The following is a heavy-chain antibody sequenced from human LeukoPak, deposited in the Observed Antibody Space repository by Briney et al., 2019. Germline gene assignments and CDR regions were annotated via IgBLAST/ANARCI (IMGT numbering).Heavy chain of an antibody. CDR3: ARTGIDTLGWFDP. V-gene: IGHV3-48*03. CDR2: ISSSGSTI. CDR1: GFTFSSYE. Sequence: QPGGSLRLSCAASGFTFSSYEMNWVRPAPGKGLEWVSYISSSGSTIYYAGSVKGRFTISRDNAKNSLYLQMDSLRDEDTAVYYCARTGIDTLGWFDPWGQGTLVTVSS. D-gene: IGHD1-1*01. J-gene: IGHJ5*02.